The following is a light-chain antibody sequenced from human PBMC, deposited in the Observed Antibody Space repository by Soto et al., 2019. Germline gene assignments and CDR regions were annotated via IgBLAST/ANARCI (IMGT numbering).Light chain of an antibody. CDR1: QSVGNY. CDR2: DAS. Sequence: EFVLTQSPAILSLSPGEGATLSCRASQSVGNYLAWYQQKPGQAPRLLIYDASNRATGIPARFSGSGYGTDFTLTISCLEPEDFAVYYCHQRRNWLFSFGPGTKVDMK. CDR3: HQRRNWLFS. V-gene: IGKV3-11*01. J-gene: IGKJ3*01.